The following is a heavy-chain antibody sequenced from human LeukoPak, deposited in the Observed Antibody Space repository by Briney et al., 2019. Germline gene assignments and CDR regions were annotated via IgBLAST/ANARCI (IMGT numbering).Heavy chain of an antibody. CDR2: ITPVINTA. D-gene: IGHD1-26*01. J-gene: IGHJ5*02. CDR1: GGTFLSHT. Sequence: ASVKVSCKTSGGTFLSHTFSWVQQAPGQGLEWMGKITPVINTANYAQTFQGRVSIYADRYTTTVYMDLSGLRPDDTAVYYCARVNLRGSNYNWFDPWGQGTLVTVAS. CDR3: ARVNLRGSNYNWFDP. V-gene: IGHV1-69*08.